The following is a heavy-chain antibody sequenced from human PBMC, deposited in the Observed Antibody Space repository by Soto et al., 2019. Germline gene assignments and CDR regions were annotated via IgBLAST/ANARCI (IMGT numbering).Heavy chain of an antibody. Sequence: QVQLVQSWAEVKKPGSSVKVSCKASGGTFSSYAITWVRKALVQGLEWMGGMILIFGTAYYAQKFQGRVTLTVAEPTNIAYMELSSLRSEDTAGYYSARYYRVGYGMDCWGQGSTVTGS. CDR2: MILIFGTA. CDR3: ARYYRVGYGMDC. D-gene: IGHD4-4*01. V-gene: IGHV1-69*12. J-gene: IGHJ6*02. CDR1: GGTFSSYA.